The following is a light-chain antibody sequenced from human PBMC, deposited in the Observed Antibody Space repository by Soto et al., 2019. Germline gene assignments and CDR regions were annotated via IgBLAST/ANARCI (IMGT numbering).Light chain of an antibody. V-gene: IGKV3-11*01. CDR2: DAS. Sequence: EIVLTQSPTTLSLSPGERATLSCRASQSVSSYFAWYQQKPGQAPRLLIYDASTRAAGIPVRFSGSGSGTDFTLTISSLEPEDFAVYYCQQRSDCPLTFGGGTKVEIK. CDR1: QSVSSY. J-gene: IGKJ4*01. CDR3: QQRSDCPLT.